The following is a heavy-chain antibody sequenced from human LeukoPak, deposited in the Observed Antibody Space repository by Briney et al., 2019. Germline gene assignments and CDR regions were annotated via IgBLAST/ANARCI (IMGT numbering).Heavy chain of an antibody. Sequence: SETLSLTCSVSGASINSHYWTWIRQPAGKGLEWIGRIYISGSTNYSPSLKSRVTMSVDTSTNQFSLNLISVTAADTAVYYCARALNPLTGTYYFDYWGQGTLVTVSS. CDR1: GASINSHY. CDR3: ARALNPLTGTYYFDY. J-gene: IGHJ4*02. D-gene: IGHD4/OR15-4a*01. CDR2: IYISGST. V-gene: IGHV4-4*07.